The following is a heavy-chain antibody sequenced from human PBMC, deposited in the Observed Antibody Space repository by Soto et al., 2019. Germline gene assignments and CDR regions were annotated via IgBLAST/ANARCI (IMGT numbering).Heavy chain of an antibody. J-gene: IGHJ6*02. V-gene: IGHV3-23*01. Sequence: EVPLLESGGGLVQPGGSLRLSCAASGFTFSSYAMSWVRQAPGKGLEWVSAISGSGGSTYYADSVKGRFTISRDNSKNTLYLQMNSLRAGDTAVYYCAKVEQWLVRGYYYYGMDVWGQGTTVTVSS. CDR2: ISGSGGST. CDR3: AKVEQWLVRGYYYYGMDV. D-gene: IGHD6-19*01. CDR1: GFTFSSYA.